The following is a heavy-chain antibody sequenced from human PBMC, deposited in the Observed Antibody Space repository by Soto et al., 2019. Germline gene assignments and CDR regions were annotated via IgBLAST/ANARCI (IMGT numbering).Heavy chain of an antibody. Sequence: SETLSVTCAVYGGSFSGYYWSWIRQPPGKGLEWIGEINHSGSTNYNPSLKSRVTISVDTSKSQFSLRLSSVTAADTAVYYCARGRSWYGMDVWGQGTTVTVSS. CDR3: ARGRSWYGMDV. D-gene: IGHD6-13*01. V-gene: IGHV4-34*01. CDR1: GGSFSGYY. CDR2: INHSGST. J-gene: IGHJ6*02.